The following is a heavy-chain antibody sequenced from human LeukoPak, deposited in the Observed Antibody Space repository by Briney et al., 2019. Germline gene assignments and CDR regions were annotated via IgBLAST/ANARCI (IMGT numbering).Heavy chain of an antibody. CDR2: ISYDGSNK. D-gene: IGHD1-1*01. CDR1: GFTFSSYG. Sequence: GRSLRLFCAASGFTFSSYGMHWARQAPGKGLEWLAVISYDGSNKYYAGSVKGRFTISRDNSKNTLYLQMSSLRPEDTAVYYCAKDLRRYRNNYFDYWGQGTLGTVSS. CDR3: AKDLRRYRNNYFDY. V-gene: IGHV3-30*18. J-gene: IGHJ4*02.